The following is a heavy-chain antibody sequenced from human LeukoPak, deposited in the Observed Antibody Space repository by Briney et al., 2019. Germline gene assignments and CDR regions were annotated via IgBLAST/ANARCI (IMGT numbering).Heavy chain of an antibody. CDR1: GGSISNYY. V-gene: IGHV4-59*12. CDR2: IYYSGST. D-gene: IGHD6-19*01. Sequence: SETLSLTCTVSGGSISNYYWSWIRQPPGKGLEWIGYIYYSGSTNYNPSLKSRVTISVDKSKNQFSLKLSSVTAADTAVYYCASEILYSSGWYYFDYWGQGTLVTVSS. J-gene: IGHJ4*02. CDR3: ASEILYSSGWYYFDY.